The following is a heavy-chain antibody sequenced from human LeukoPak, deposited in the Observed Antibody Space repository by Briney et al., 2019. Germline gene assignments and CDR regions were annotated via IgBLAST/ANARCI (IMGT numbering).Heavy chain of an antibody. J-gene: IGHJ6*03. D-gene: IGHD3-3*01. Sequence: SVKVSCKASGGTFSSYAISGVRQAPGQGLEWMGGIIPIFGTANNAQKFQGRVTITTDESTSTAYMELSSLRSEDTAVYYCARGHYDFWSGYPSDYYYMDVWGKGTTVTVSS. CDR1: GGTFSSYA. V-gene: IGHV1-69*05. CDR3: ARGHYDFWSGYPSDYYYMDV. CDR2: IIPIFGTA.